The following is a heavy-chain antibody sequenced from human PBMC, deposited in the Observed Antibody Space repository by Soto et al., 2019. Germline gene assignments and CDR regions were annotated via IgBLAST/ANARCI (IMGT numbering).Heavy chain of an antibody. CDR3: ARDRAAAVGNYYYGMDV. CDR1: GYTFTSYY. Sequence: ASVKVSCKASGYTFTSYYMHWVRQAPGQGLEWMGIINPSGGSTSYAQKFQGRVTMTRDTSTSTVYMELSSLRSEDTAVYYCARDRAAAVGNYYYGMDVWGQGTPVTVSS. D-gene: IGHD6-13*01. V-gene: IGHV1-46*01. CDR2: INPSGGST. J-gene: IGHJ6*02.